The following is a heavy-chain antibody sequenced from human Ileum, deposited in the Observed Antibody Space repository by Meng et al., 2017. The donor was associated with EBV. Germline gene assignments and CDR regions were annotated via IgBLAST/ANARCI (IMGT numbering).Heavy chain of an antibody. Sequence: QVQLVQSGTGVKKPGASVKVSCKPSGYTFTSYGITWVRQAPGQGLEWMGWISGYNGNANYAQKLQGRVTMTTDTSTSTVYMELRSLRSEDTAVYYCARIAGSGWNFDYWGQGTLVTVSS. J-gene: IGHJ4*02. V-gene: IGHV1-18*01. CDR3: ARIAGSGWNFDY. CDR2: ISGYNGNA. CDR1: GYTFTSYG. D-gene: IGHD6-19*01.